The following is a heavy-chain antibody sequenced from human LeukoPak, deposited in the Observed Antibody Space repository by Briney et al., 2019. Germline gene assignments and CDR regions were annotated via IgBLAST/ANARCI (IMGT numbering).Heavy chain of an antibody. CDR2: IYYSGTT. CDR1: GGSISSGAYY. Sequence: SQTLSLTCTVSGGSISSGAYYWSWIRQHPGKGLEWIGYIYYSGTTYHNPSLKSRVTISVDTSKNQFSLNLSSVTAADTAAYYCAREVNWNSVTLFFDYWGQGTLVTVSS. V-gene: IGHV4-31*03. CDR3: AREVNWNSVTLFFDY. J-gene: IGHJ4*02. D-gene: IGHD1-7*01.